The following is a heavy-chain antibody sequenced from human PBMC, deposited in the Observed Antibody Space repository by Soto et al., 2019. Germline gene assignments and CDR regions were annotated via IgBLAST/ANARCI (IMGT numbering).Heavy chain of an antibody. Sequence: SETLSLTCAVYGGSFSGYYWSWIRQPPGKGLEWLGEINHTGRTSHNPSLSSRVTISVDTSKNQFSLKLRSLTAADTAIYYCARGIPLMEAVQGDAXAKYYFDSWGLGTLVTVSS. CDR2: INHTGRT. D-gene: IGHD3-10*01. CDR3: ARGIPLMEAVQGDAXAKYYFDS. V-gene: IGHV4-34*01. J-gene: IGHJ4*02. CDR1: GGSFSGYY.